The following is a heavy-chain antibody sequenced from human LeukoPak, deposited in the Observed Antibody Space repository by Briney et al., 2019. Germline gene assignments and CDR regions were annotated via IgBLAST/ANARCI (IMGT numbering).Heavy chain of an antibody. J-gene: IGHJ5*02. CDR3: ARDVLRMEGWFDP. V-gene: IGHV4-61*02. CDR1: GGSISSGSYY. Sequence: PSQTLSLTCTVSGGSISSGSYYWGWIRQPAGKGLEWIGRIYTSGSTNYNPSLKSRVTISVDTSKNQSSLKPVSVTAADTAVYYCARDVLRMEGWFDPWGQGTLVTVSS. D-gene: IGHD2/OR15-2a*01. CDR2: IYTSGST.